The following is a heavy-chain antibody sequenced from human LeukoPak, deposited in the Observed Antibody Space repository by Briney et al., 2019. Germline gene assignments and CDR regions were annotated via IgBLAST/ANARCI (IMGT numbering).Heavy chain of an antibody. CDR3: VRSGCDGGNCFFDY. J-gene: IGHJ4*02. CDR1: GYTFTTYY. Sequence: ASVKVSCKASGYTFTTYYIRWVRQAPGQGLEWMGIINPSDGSTSYAQKFQGRVTMTRDMSTSTVYMELSSLRSEDTAVYYCVRSGCDGGNCFFDYWGQGTLVTVSS. CDR2: INPSDGST. D-gene: IGHD2-15*01. V-gene: IGHV1-46*01.